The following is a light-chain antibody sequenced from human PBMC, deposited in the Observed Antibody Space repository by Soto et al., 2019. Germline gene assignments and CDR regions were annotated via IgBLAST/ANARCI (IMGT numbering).Light chain of an antibody. Sequence: DIQMTQSPSSLSASVGDRVTLTCRASQSSARLLTWFRQRPGKAPNLLIFAASSLQSGVPVKFSGSDSGTDFTLTVSSLQPEDFASYYCQHSYTTTLTFGGGTKVDIK. CDR2: AAS. J-gene: IGKJ4*01. CDR3: QHSYTTTLT. CDR1: QSSARL. V-gene: IGKV1-39*01.